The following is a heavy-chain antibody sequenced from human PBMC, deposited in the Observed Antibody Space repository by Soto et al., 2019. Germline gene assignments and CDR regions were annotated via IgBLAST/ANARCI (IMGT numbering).Heavy chain of an antibody. CDR3: AREGAGYNWFDP. CDR2: ISYDENNK. Sequence: GGSLRLSCAASGFTFRSYHMHWVRQAPGKGLEWVASISYDENNKYYTDSVKGRFTISRDNPKNTLYLQMNSLRDEDTAVYYCAREGAGYNWFDPWGQGTLVTVSS. D-gene: IGHD1-26*01. J-gene: IGHJ5*02. CDR1: GFTFRSYH. V-gene: IGHV3-30-3*01.